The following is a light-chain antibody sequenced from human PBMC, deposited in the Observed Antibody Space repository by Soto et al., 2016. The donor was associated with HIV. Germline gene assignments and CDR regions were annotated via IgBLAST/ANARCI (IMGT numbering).Light chain of an antibody. V-gene: IGLV3-19*01. J-gene: IGLJ1*01. CDR1: SLRSYY. CDR2: GNN. Sequence: SSELTQGPVVSVALGQTVTITCRGDSLRSYYASWYQQKPGQAPVLVMFGNNKRPSGIPARFSGSSSGNPASLTISGARAEDEADYYCLSRSNTENHNYVFGSGTKVTVL. CDR3: LSRSNTENHNYV.